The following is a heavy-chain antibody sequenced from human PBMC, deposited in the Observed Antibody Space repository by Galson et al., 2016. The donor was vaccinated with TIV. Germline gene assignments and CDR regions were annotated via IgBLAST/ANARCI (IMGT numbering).Heavy chain of an antibody. Sequence: SVKVSCKASGGTFNNYVISWVRQAPGQGLEWMGRIIPILDVATYPQKFQGRVTITADKFTSTVYMDLSSLKSDDTAVYYCARGAGQRWLGELSWFDPWGQGSLVTVSS. CDR3: ARGAGQRWLGELSWFDP. CDR2: IIPILDVA. J-gene: IGHJ5*02. D-gene: IGHD3-10*01. CDR1: GGTFNNYV. V-gene: IGHV1-69*04.